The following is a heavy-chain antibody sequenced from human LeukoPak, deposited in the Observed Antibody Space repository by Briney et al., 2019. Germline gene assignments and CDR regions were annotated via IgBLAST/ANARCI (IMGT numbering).Heavy chain of an antibody. V-gene: IGHV3-7*04. CDR2: IKKDGSEK. CDR1: GFTLSNYW. J-gene: IGHJ4*02. D-gene: IGHD3-16*01. Sequence: GGSLRLSCAASGFTLSNYWMAWVRQAPGKGLEWVANIKKDGSEKYYVDSVKGRFTISRDNAENSLSLTMNNLRVEDTAVYFCARVDAYSPGDYWGQGTLVTVSS. CDR3: ARVDAYSPGDY.